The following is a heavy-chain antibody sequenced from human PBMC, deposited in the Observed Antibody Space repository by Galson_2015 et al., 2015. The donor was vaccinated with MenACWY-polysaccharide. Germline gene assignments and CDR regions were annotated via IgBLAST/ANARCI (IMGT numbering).Heavy chain of an antibody. D-gene: IGHD2-15*01. V-gene: IGHV4-39*01. J-gene: IGHJ6*02. CDR3: ASRLAQVGIAGYGYGMDV. CDR2: ISYDGGT. Sequence: SEPLSLTCTVSGDSITSGGYFWSWIRQHPGKGLEWIASISYDGGTYYNPSLKSRVTISVDTSKNHFSLKLSSVTAADTAVYYCASRLAQVGIAGYGYGMDVWGQGTTVTVSS. CDR1: GDSITSGGYF.